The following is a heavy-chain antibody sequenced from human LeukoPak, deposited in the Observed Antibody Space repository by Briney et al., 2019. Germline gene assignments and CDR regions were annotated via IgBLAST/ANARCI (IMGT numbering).Heavy chain of an antibody. J-gene: IGHJ6*02. V-gene: IGHV3-21*01. CDR2: ISNSGTYI. CDR3: ARDPYYGTNSRYYYYYGMDV. Sequence: GGSLRLSCVASGFTFSTYSMNWVRQAPGRGLEWVSSISNSGTYIYYADSLKGRFTISRDNAKNSLFLQMNRLRAEDTAVYCCARDPYYGTNSRYYYYYGMDVWGQGTTVTVSS. D-gene: IGHD4-23*01. CDR1: GFTFSTYS.